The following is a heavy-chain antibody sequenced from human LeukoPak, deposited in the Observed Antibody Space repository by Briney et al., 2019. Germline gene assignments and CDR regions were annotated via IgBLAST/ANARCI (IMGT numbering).Heavy chain of an antibody. J-gene: IGHJ4*02. CDR2: ISSSSSYI. CDR3: ARYSDTGYSSSWYSTSFDY. CDR1: GFTFRSYS. V-gene: IGHV3-21*06. Sequence: GGSLRLSCAASGFTFRSYSMKWVRQAPGKGLEWVSSISSSSSYIYYADTVKGRFTISRDNAMNLQYLQMNSLRAEDTAVYYCARYSDTGYSSSWYSTSFDYWGQGTLVTVSS. D-gene: IGHD6-13*01.